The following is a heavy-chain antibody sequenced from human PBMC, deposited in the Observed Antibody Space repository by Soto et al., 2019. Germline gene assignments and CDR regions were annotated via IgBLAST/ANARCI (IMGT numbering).Heavy chain of an antibody. Sequence: ASVKVSCKASGYTFTSYGISWVRQAPGQGLAWMGWISAYNGNTNYAQKLQGRATMTTDTSTSTAYMELRSLRPDDTAVYYCARGSMVRGVIMIPHYFDYWGQGTLVTVS. D-gene: IGHD3-10*01. CDR2: ISAYNGNT. J-gene: IGHJ4*02. V-gene: IGHV1-18*01. CDR3: ARGSMVRGVIMIPHYFDY. CDR1: GYTFTSYG.